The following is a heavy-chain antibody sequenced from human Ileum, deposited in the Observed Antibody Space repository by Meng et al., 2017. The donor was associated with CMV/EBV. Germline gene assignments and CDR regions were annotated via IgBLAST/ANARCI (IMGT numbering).Heavy chain of an antibody. V-gene: IGHV4-30-4*01. CDR3: ARQAALWFGDLRYNYFHP. D-gene: IGHD3-10*01. J-gene: IGHJ5*02. CDR1: SISSGDYY. CDR2: IYYSGST. Sequence: SISSGDYYWSWIRQPPGKGLEWIGYIYYSGSTYYNPSLKSRVTISVDTSKNQFSLKLRFVTAADTAVYYCARQAALWFGDLRYNYFHPWGQGTLVTVSS.